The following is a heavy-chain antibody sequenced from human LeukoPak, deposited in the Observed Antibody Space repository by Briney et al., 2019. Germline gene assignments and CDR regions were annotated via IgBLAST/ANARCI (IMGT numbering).Heavy chain of an antibody. CDR2: IGGSDGST. D-gene: IGHD6-19*01. V-gene: IGHV3-23*01. J-gene: IGHJ4*02. CDR3: AKGAVANDY. Sequence: GGSLRLSCAASGFSFSSYAMSWVRQAPGKGLEWVSAIGGSDGSTYYADSVKGRFTISRDNSKNTLYLHMNSLRAEDTAVYYCAKGAVANDYWGQGTLVTVSS. CDR1: GFSFSSYA.